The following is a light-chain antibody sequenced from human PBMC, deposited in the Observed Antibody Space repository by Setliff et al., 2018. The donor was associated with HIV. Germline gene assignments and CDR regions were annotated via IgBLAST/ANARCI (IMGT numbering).Light chain of an antibody. Sequence: QSVLTQPDSVSGSPGQSLTISCTGTTRNVGGGHGYVSWYQQHAGKAPKLLIFEVTKRPSGVSSRFSGSKSGSTASLTISGLQAEDEADYYCCSYTSSTPLYVFGPGTKVTVL. CDR1: TRNVGGGHGY. CDR3: CSYTSSTPLYV. CDR2: EVT. V-gene: IGLV2-14*03. J-gene: IGLJ1*01.